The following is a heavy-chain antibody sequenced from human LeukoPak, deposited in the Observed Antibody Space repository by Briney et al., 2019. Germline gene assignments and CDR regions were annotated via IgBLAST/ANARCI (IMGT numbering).Heavy chain of an antibody. J-gene: IGHJ4*02. D-gene: IGHD3-9*01. CDR2: FDPEDGET. CDR1: GYTLTELS. Sequence: ASVKVSCKVSGYTLTELSMHWVRQAPGKGLEWMGGFDPEDGETIYAQKFQGRVTMTEDTSTDTAYMELSSLRSEDTAVYYCATSVLRYRIPFDYWAREPWSPSPQ. CDR3: ATSVLRYRIPFDY. V-gene: IGHV1-24*01.